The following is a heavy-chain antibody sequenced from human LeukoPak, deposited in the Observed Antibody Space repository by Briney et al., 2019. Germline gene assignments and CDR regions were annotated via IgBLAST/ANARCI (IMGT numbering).Heavy chain of an antibody. CDR1: GYTFSSYD. V-gene: IGHV1-8*03. Sequence: ASVKVSCKASGYTFSSYDINWVRQAAGQGLEWMGWMNPKTGNTGFSQKFQGRVTFTRDTSISTAYMELSRLTSEDTGVYYCTRGLPRDGLVVIAAANEYWGQGSLVTVSS. D-gene: IGHD2-2*01. J-gene: IGHJ4*02. CDR2: MNPKTGNT. CDR3: TRGLPRDGLVVIAAANEY.